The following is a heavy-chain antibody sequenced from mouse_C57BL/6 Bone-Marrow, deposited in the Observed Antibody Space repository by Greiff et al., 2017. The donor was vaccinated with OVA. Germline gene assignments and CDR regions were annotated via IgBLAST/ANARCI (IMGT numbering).Heavy chain of an antibody. CDR2: ISNGGGST. Sequence: EVKLMESGGGLAQPGGSLKLSCAASGFTFSDYYMYWVRQTPEKRLEWVAYISNGGGSTYYPDTVKGRFTISRDNAKNTLYLQMSRLKSEDTAMYYCARHYGSSSYYFDYWGQGTTLTVSS. J-gene: IGHJ2*01. CDR1: GFTFSDYY. V-gene: IGHV5-12*01. CDR3: ARHYGSSSYYFDY. D-gene: IGHD1-1*01.